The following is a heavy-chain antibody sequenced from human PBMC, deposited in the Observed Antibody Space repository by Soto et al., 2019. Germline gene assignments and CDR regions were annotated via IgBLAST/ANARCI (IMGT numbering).Heavy chain of an antibody. V-gene: IGHV4-34*01. J-gene: IGHJ5*02. CDR3: ARQKVHSSSWSLVYNWFDP. Sequence: SETLSLTCAVYGGSFSGYYWSWIRQPPGKGLEWIGEINHSGSTNYNPSLKSRVTISVDTSKNQFSLKLSSVTAADTAVYYCARQKVHSSSWSLVYNWFDPWGQGTLVTVSS. CDR2: INHSGST. D-gene: IGHD6-13*01. CDR1: GGSFSGYY.